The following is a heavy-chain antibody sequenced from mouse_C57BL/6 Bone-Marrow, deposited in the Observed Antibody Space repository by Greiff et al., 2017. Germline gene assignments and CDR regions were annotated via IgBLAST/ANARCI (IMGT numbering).Heavy chain of an antibody. D-gene: IGHD3-3*01. V-gene: IGHV3-6*01. CDR2: ISYDGSN. CDR1: GYSITSGYY. Sequence: EVQLQQSGPGLVKPSQSLSLTCSVTGYSITSGYYWNWIRQFPGNKLEWMGYISYDGSNNYNPSLKNRISITRDTSKNQFFLKLNSVTTEDTATYYCARGPFDYWGPGTTLTLSS. J-gene: IGHJ2*01. CDR3: ARGPFDY.